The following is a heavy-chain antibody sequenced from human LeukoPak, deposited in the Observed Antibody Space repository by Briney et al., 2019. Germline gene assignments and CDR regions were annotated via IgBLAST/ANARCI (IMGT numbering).Heavy chain of an antibody. D-gene: IGHD5-24*01. Sequence: ASVKVSCKASGYTFTSYDINWVRQATGQGLEWMGWMNPNSGNTGYAQKFQGRVTMTRNTSISTAYMELSSLRSEDTAVYYCARDQRWLQSAGFDYWGQGTLVTVSS. CDR3: ARDQRWLQSAGFDY. J-gene: IGHJ4*02. V-gene: IGHV1-8*01. CDR1: GYTFTSYD. CDR2: MNPNSGNT.